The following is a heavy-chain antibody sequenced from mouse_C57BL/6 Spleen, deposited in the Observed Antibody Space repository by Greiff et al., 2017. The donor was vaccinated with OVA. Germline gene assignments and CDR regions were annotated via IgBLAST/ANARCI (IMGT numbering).Heavy chain of an antibody. CDR1: GYTFTSYG. J-gene: IGHJ2*01. V-gene: IGHV1-81*01. D-gene: IGHD2-14*01. CDR3: ARSEEYDVDYFDY. Sequence: VQLQQSGAELARPGASVKLSCKASGYTFTSYGISWVKQRTGQGLEWIGEIYPRSGNTYYNEQFKGKDTLTADKSSSTAYMELRSLTSEDSAVYFCARSEEYDVDYFDYWGQGTTLTVSS. CDR2: IYPRSGNT.